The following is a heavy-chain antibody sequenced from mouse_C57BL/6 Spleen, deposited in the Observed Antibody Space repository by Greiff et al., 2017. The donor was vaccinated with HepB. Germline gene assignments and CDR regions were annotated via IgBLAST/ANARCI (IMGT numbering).Heavy chain of an antibody. D-gene: IGHD1-1*01. J-gene: IGHJ2*01. V-gene: IGHV5-4*01. CDR1: GFTFSSYA. CDR3: ARDRGLRSLDY. Sequence: EVKLVESGGGLVKPGGSLKLSCAASGFTFSSYAMSRVRQTPEKRLEWVATISDGGSYTYYPDNVKGRFTISRDNAKNNLYLQMSHLKSEDTAMYYCARDRGLRSLDYWGQGTTLTVSS. CDR2: ISDGGSYT.